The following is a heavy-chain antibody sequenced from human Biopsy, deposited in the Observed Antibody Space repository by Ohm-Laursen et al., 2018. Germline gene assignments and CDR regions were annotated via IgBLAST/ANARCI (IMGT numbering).Heavy chain of an antibody. J-gene: IGHJ4*02. CDR3: ATDGAGSYNEN. D-gene: IGHD3-10*01. CDR1: GFTFGDYY. CDR2: ISGSGVTK. V-gene: IGHV3-11*01. Sequence: SLRLSCAASGFTFGDYYMSWIRQAPGEGLEWLSYISGSGVTKMYADSVKGRFTVSRDNAKNSLYLEMNNLTVEDTAVYYCATDGAGSYNENWGQGTLVSVSS.